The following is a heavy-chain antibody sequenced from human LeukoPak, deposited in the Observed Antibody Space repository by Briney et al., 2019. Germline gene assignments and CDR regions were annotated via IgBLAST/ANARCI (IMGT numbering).Heavy chain of an antibody. D-gene: IGHD3-22*01. Sequence: PGGTLRLSCAASGFTFSSYGMSWVRQAPGKGLEWVSAISGSGGSTYYADSVKGRFTTSRDNSKNTLYLQMNSLRAEDTAVYYCAKDTNLVVVVSFFDYWGQGTVVTVSS. CDR1: GFTFSSYG. V-gene: IGHV3-23*01. CDR2: ISGSGGST. CDR3: AKDTNLVVVVSFFDY. J-gene: IGHJ4*02.